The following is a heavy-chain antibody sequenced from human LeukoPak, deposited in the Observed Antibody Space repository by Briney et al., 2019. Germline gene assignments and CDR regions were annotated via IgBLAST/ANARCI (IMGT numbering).Heavy chain of an antibody. CDR1: GFTFSRYS. J-gene: IGHJ4*02. Sequence: GGSLRLSCAASGFTFSRYSMNWVRQAPGKGLEWVSYISSSSSNIYYADSVKGRFTISRDNAKNSLYLQMNSLRAEDTAVYYCARGYCSGGSCYFDYWGQGTLVTVSS. CDR2: ISSSSSNI. V-gene: IGHV3-48*04. CDR3: ARGYCSGGSCYFDY. D-gene: IGHD2-15*01.